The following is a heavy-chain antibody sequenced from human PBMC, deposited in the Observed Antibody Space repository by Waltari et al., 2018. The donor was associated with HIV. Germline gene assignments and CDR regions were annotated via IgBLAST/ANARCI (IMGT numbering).Heavy chain of an antibody. CDR1: GFTFSTYA. D-gene: IGHD4-17*01. CDR3: AKPFTVTSYDAFDI. J-gene: IGHJ3*02. V-gene: IGHV3-23*01. CDR2: ISTSGVST. Sequence: EVQLLESGGGLVQPGGSLRLSCAASGFTFSTYAMTWVRQAPGRGLEWVSGISTSGVSTYYADSVKGRFTISRDNSKNTLFLQMNSLRAEDTAVYFCAKPFTVTSYDAFDIWGQGTMVTVSS.